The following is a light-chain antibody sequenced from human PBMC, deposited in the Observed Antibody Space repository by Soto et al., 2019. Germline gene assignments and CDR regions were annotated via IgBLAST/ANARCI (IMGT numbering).Light chain of an antibody. CDR1: QGISSY. J-gene: IGKJ1*01. CDR2: AAS. Sequence: AIRMTQSPSSLSASTGDRVTITCRASQGISSYLAWYQQKPGKAPKLLIYAASTLQSGVPSRFSGSGSVTDFTLTISCLQSDDFAAYYCQQYYSYPPWTFGQWTKVEIK. V-gene: IGKV1-8*01. CDR3: QQYYSYPPWT.